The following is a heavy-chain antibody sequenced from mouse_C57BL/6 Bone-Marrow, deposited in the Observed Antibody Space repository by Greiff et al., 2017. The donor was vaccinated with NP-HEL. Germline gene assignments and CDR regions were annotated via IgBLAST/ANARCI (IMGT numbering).Heavy chain of an antibody. CDR2: ISYSGST. CDR1: GYSITSGYD. Sequence: DVQLQESGPGMVKPSQSLSLTCTVTGYSITSGYDWHWIRHFPGNKLEWMGYISYSGSTNYNPSLKSRISITHDTSKNHFFLKLNSVTTEDTATYYCARSGYYYGSSPFAYWGQGTLVTVSA. V-gene: IGHV3-1*01. J-gene: IGHJ3*01. CDR3: ARSGYYYGSSPFAY. D-gene: IGHD1-1*01.